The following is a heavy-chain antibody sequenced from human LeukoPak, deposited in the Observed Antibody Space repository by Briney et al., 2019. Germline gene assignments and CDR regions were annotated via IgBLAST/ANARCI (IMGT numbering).Heavy chain of an antibody. D-gene: IGHD6-13*01. V-gene: IGHV4-4*02. Sequence: KPSETLSLTCTVSGGSISSSHWWSWVRQPPGKGPEWIGEIYHSGSINYNPSLKSRVTISIDKSKNQFSLKLSSVTAADTAVYYCASLYGSSWPPFDYWGQGTLVTVSS. CDR3: ASLYGSSWPPFDY. CDR1: GGSISSSHW. CDR2: IYHSGSI. J-gene: IGHJ4*02.